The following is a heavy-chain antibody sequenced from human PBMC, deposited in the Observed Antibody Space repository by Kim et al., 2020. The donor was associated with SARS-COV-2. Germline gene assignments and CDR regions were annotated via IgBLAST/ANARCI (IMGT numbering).Heavy chain of an antibody. J-gene: IGHJ6*01. CDR1: GFDFGTHS. V-gene: IGHV3-21*01. Sequence: GGSLRLSCAASGFDFGTHSMNWVRQAPGKGLEWVSSIGGASNYIYYADSVKGRFTISRDNAKNSLYLQMNSLRAEDTAVYYCARGGSWSSSRCYFYYY. CDR3: ARGGSWSSSRCYFYYY. D-gene: IGHD2-2*01. CDR2: IGGASNYI.